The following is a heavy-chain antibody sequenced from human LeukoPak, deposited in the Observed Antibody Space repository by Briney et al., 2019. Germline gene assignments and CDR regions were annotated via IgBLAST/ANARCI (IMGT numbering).Heavy chain of an antibody. Sequence: GASVKVSCMASRYTLTGYFVHWVRQAPGQGVEWMGWINPNSGGTNYAQKFQGRVTMTRDTSISTAYMELSRLRSDDTAVYYCARDIPRTGWFDPWGQGTLVTVSS. CDR2: INPNSGGT. J-gene: IGHJ5*02. CDR3: ARDIPRTGWFDP. D-gene: IGHD1-14*01. V-gene: IGHV1-2*02. CDR1: RYTLTGYF.